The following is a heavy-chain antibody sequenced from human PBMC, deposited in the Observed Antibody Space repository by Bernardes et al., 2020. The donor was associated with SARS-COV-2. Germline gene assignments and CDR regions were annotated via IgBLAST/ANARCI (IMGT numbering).Heavy chain of an antibody. V-gene: IGHV3-23*01. CDR2: ISGSGGST. Sequence: GGSLRLSCAASGFTFSSYAMSWVRQAPGKGLEWVSAISGSGGSTYYADSVKGRFTISRDNSKNTLYLQMNSLRAEDTAVYYCAKGLGYCSSTSCINWFDPWAHGTLSTVPS. CDR3: AKGLGYCSSTSCINWFDP. J-gene: IGHJ5*02. CDR1: GFTFSSYA. D-gene: IGHD2-2*01.